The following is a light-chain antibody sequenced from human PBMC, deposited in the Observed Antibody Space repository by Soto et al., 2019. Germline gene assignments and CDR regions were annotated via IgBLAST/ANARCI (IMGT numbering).Light chain of an antibody. CDR3: SSYAGSNNLV. J-gene: IGLJ1*01. CDR2: EVS. Sequence: QSALTQPPSASGSPGQSVTISCTGTSSDVGGYNYVSWYQQHPGKAPKLMIYEVSKRPSGVPDRFSGSKSSNTASLTVSGLQAEDEADYYCSSYAGSNNLVFGTGTKVTV. V-gene: IGLV2-8*01. CDR1: SSDVGGYNY.